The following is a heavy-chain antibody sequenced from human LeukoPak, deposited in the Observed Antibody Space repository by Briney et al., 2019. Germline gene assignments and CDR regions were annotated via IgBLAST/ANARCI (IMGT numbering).Heavy chain of an antibody. CDR2: TRNKANSYIT. Sequence: GGSLRLSCAASGFTFSDHFLDWVRQAPGKGLGWVGRTRNKANSYITEYAASVKGRFTISRDDSKNSLYLQMSSLKTDDTAMYYCASIRGTFGYWGQGTLVTVSS. D-gene: IGHD1-26*01. V-gene: IGHV3-72*01. J-gene: IGHJ4*02. CDR3: ASIRGTFGY. CDR1: GFTFSDHF.